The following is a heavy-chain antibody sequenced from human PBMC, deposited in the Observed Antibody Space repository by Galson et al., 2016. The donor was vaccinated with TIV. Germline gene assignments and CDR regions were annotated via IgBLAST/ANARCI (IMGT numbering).Heavy chain of an antibody. D-gene: IGHD5-18*01. V-gene: IGHV3-9*01. CDR3: VKARGYCYGSPQDYYYGMDV. CDR2: ISSNSVYL. CDR1: GFTFDDYG. Sequence: SLRLSCAASGFTFDDYGMHWVRHVLGKGLEWVSGISSNSVYLGYAGSVKGRFTISRDNAKSSLYLQMHSLRPEDTALYYCVKARGYCYGSPQDYYYGMDVWGQGTTVTVSS. J-gene: IGHJ6*02.